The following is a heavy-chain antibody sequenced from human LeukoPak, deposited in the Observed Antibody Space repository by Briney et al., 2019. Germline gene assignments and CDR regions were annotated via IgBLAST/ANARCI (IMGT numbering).Heavy chain of an antibody. CDR2: IWYDGSNK. Sequence: GGSLRLSCAASGFTFSSYGMHWVRQAPGKGLEWVAVIWYDGSNKYYADSVKGRFTISRDNSKNTLYLQMNSLRAEDTAVYYCARGMYSGSYYGGDYWGQGTLVTVSS. CDR3: ARGMYSGSYYGGDY. D-gene: IGHD1-26*01. J-gene: IGHJ4*02. V-gene: IGHV3-33*01. CDR1: GFTFSSYG.